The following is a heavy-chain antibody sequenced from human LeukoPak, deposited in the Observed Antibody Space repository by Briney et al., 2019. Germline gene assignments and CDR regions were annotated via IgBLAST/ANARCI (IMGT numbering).Heavy chain of an antibody. CDR1: GYTFTSYG. D-gene: IGHD4-17*01. CDR2: IIPILGIA. V-gene: IGHV1-69*04. J-gene: IGHJ4*02. Sequence: SVKVSCKASGYTFTSYGISWVRQAPGQGLEWMGRIIPILGIANYAQKFQGRVTITADKSTSTAYMELSSLRSEDTAVYYCASPLPTVTSGVFWYWGQGTLVTVSS. CDR3: ASPLPTVTSGVFWY.